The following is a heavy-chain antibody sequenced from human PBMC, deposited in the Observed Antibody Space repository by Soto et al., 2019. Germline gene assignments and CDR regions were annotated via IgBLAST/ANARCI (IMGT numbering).Heavy chain of an antibody. V-gene: IGHV3-33*01. Sequence: QVQVVESGGGVVQPGRSLRLSCAASGFTFSSYGMHWVRQAPGKGLEWVAVIWYDGNNKFYADSVKGRFTISRDNSKNLLSLQMNSLRADDTALYYCASRIAAARPFDVWGQGTMVTVSS. J-gene: IGHJ3*01. CDR2: IWYDGNNK. CDR1: GFTFSSYG. D-gene: IGHD6-13*01. CDR3: ASRIAAARPFDV.